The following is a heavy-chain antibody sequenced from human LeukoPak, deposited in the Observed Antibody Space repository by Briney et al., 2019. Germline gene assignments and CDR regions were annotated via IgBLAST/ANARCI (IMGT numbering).Heavy chain of an antibody. V-gene: IGHV4-39*07. J-gene: IGHJ4*02. CDR3: ARDQQLPSFDY. CDR1: GGSISSSSYY. D-gene: IGHD6-13*01. Sequence: SETLSLTCTVSGGSISSSSYYWGWIRQPPGKGLEWIGSIYYSGSTYYNPSLKSRVTISVDTSKNQFSLKLSSVTAADTAVYYCARDQQLPSFDYWGQGTLVTVSS. CDR2: IYYSGST.